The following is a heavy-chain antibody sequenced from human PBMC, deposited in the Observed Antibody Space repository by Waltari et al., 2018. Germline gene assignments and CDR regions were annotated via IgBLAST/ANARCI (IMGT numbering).Heavy chain of an antibody. CDR1: GFAFSSSW. CDR3: ARERGYSFDI. J-gene: IGHJ3*02. V-gene: IGHV3-7*01. CDR2: IKQDGSEK. Sequence: EVQLVESGGGLVQPGGSLRLSCAASGFAFSSSWMRWVRQAPGKGLEWVANIKQDGSEKYYVDSVKGRFTISRDNAKNSLYLQMNSLRAEDTAVYYCARERGYSFDIWGQGTMVTVSS. D-gene: IGHD3-22*01.